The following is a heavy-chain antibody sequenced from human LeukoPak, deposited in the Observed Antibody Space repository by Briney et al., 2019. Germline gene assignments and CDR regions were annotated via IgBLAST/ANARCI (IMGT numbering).Heavy chain of an antibody. J-gene: IGHJ6*03. Sequence: ESLKISCKGSGYSFTSYWIGWVRQTPGKGLEWMGIIYPGDSDTRYSPSFQGQVTISADKSISTAYLQWSSLKASDTAMYYCARHTPELNYYYYYMDVWGKGTTVTVSS. CDR1: GYSFTSYW. V-gene: IGHV5-51*01. CDR2: IYPGDSDT. D-gene: IGHD1-14*01. CDR3: ARHTPELNYYYYYMDV.